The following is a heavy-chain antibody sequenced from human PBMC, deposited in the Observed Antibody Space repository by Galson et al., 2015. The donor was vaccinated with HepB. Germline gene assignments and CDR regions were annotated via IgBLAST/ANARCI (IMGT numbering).Heavy chain of an antibody. CDR3: AKDPRGGKGGGAFDY. Sequence: SLRLSCAASGFTFSSYAMSWVRQAPGKGLEWVSAISGSGGSTYYEDSVKGRFNIFRDNSKNTLSLQMNSLRAGDTAAYYCAKDPRGGKGGGAFDYWGQGTLVTVSS. V-gene: IGHV3-23*01. J-gene: IGHJ4*02. D-gene: IGHD4-23*01. CDR2: ISGSGGST. CDR1: GFTFSSYA.